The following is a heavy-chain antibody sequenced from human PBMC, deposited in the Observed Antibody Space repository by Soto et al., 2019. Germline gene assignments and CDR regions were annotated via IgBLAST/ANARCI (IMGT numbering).Heavy chain of an antibody. CDR3: ARHGTTIVVVPAAINV. Sequence: SATLSLTCTVSGGSIRSSSYYWGWIRQPPGKGLEWIGSIYYSGSTYYNPSLKSRVTISVDTSKNQFSLKLSSVTAADTAVYYSARHGTTIVVVPAAINVWGQGTTVTVSS. CDR2: IYYSGST. CDR1: GGSIRSSSYY. J-gene: IGHJ6*02. V-gene: IGHV4-39*01. D-gene: IGHD2-2*01.